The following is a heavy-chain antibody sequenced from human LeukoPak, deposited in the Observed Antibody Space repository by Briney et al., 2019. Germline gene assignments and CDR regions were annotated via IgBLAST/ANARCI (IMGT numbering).Heavy chain of an antibody. CDR3: ARRQKSGYPDY. Sequence: GGSLRLSCAASGFTFSGYEMNWVRQAPGKGLEWVAYSSGSGNTINYADSVKGRFTISRDNAKNSLYLQMNSLRAEDTAVYYCARRQKSGYPDYWGQGTLVTVSS. D-gene: IGHD5-12*01. J-gene: IGHJ4*02. V-gene: IGHV3-48*03. CDR2: SSGSGNTI. CDR1: GFTFSGYE.